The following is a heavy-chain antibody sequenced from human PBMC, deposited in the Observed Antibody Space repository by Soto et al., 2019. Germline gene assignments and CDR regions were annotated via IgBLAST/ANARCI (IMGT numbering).Heavy chain of an antibody. D-gene: IGHD6-19*01. CDR2: IYYTGST. J-gene: IGHJ4*02. Sequence: PSETLSLTCTVSGGSFSSYFWHWIRQPPGKGLDWIAYIYYTGSTNYNPSLKSRVTISIDTSKNQFSLKLSSVTAADTAVYYCARGRAVAGHYYFDYWGQGALVTVSS. CDR1: GGSFSSYF. CDR3: ARGRAVAGHYYFDY. V-gene: IGHV4-59*08.